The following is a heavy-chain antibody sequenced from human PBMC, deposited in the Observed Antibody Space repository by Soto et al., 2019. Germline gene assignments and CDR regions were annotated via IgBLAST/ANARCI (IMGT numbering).Heavy chain of an antibody. CDR3: AKRSSSSTLDY. Sequence: EVQLLESGGGLVQPGESLRVSCAASGFTFSSYAMSWVRQAPGKGLEWVSVISGSDDSTYYADSVKGRFTISRDNSKNTLYLQMNSLRAEDTAVYYCAKRSSSSTLDYWGQGTLVTVSS. CDR2: ISGSDDST. V-gene: IGHV3-23*01. CDR1: GFTFSSYA. D-gene: IGHD6-6*01. J-gene: IGHJ4*02.